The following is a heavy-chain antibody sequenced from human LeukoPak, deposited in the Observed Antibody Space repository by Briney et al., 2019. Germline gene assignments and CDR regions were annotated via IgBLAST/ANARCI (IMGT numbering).Heavy chain of an antibody. V-gene: IGHV4-34*01. CDR3: GRGFFHDCSGYYYFDY. CDR1: GGSFSGYY. J-gene: IGHJ4*02. D-gene: IGHD3-22*01. Sequence: PSETLSLTCAVYGGSFSGYYWSWIRQPPGKGLEWIGEINHSGSTNYNPSLKSRVTISVDTSKNQFSLKLSSVTAADTAVYYCGRGFFHDCSGYYYFDYWGQGTLVTVSS. CDR2: INHSGST.